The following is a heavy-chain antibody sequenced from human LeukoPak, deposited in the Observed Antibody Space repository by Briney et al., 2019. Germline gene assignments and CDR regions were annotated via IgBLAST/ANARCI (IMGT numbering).Heavy chain of an antibody. CDR1: GYTFTGYC. CDR3: ARGPERYFDWLLYSDY. Sequence: ASVKVSCKASGYTFTGYCMHWVRQAPGQGLEWMGGIKPNSGSTNYAQKFQGRVTMTRDTSISTAYMELSGLRSDDTAVYYCARGPERYFDWLLYSDYWGQGTLVTVSS. CDR2: IKPNSGST. D-gene: IGHD3-9*01. J-gene: IGHJ4*02. V-gene: IGHV1-2*02.